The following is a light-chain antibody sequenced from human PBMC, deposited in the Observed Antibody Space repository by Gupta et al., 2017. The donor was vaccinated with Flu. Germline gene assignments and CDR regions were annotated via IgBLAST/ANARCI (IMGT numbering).Light chain of an antibody. V-gene: IGLV1-47*01. Sequence: QSALTQPPSASGTPGQRVSISCSGSSSNIGTFYVYWYQQFPGTAPKLLISRDNQRPSGVPDRFSGSTSGTSASLAISGLRSEDEADYYCATWDDSLSGRVFGGGTKLTVL. CDR2: RDN. CDR1: SSNIGTFY. CDR3: ATWDDSLSGRV. J-gene: IGLJ3*02.